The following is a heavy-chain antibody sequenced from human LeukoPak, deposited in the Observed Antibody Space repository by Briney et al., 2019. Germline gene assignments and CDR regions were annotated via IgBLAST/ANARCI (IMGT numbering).Heavy chain of an antibody. D-gene: IGHD4-17*01. J-gene: IGHJ4*02. CDR1: GFIFSDYY. CDR3: ARWHYDDYKVDY. Sequence: GGSLTLSCAASGFIFSDYYMSWIRQAPGKGLEWVSYISTSSSYTSYAYSVKGRFTISRASAKNSLYLQMNSLRGEDTAVYYCARWHYDDYKVDYWGQGTLVTVSS. V-gene: IGHV3-11*03. CDR2: ISTSSSYT.